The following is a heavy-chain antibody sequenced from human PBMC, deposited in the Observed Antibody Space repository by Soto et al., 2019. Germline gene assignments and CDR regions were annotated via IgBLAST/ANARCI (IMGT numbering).Heavy chain of an antibody. CDR3: ARDQGITTFGLYSMYYYGLDV. V-gene: IGHV1-18*01. CDR1: GYTFTSYG. D-gene: IGHD3-3*01. J-gene: IGHJ6*02. Sequence: GASVKVSCKASGYTFTSYGISWVRQAPGQGLEWLGWINTDNGNTNYAQHLQGRVTLTTDTSTSTAYMDLRSLRSDDTAVYYCARDQGITTFGLYSMYYYGLDVWGPGTTVTVS. CDR2: INTDNGNT.